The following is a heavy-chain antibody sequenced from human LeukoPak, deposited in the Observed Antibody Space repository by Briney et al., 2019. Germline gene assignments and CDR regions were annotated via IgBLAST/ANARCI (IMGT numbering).Heavy chain of an antibody. D-gene: IGHD6-13*01. CDR2: IHYSGST. CDR3: ARQVAAVDAFDI. J-gene: IGHJ3*02. Sequence: SETLSLTCTVSGGSINNYYWSWIRQPPGKGLEWIGYIHYSGSTNYNPSLKSRVTISVDTSKNQFSLKLSSVTAADTAVYYCARQVAAVDAFDIWGQGTMVTVSS. V-gene: IGHV4-59*08. CDR1: GGSINNYY.